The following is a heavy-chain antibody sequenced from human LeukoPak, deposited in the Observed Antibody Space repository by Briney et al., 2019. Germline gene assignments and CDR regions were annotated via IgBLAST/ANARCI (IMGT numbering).Heavy chain of an antibody. CDR2: INHSGST. CDR3: ARIPYYDFWSGYCDY. D-gene: IGHD3-3*01. CDR1: GGSFSGYY. V-gene: IGHV4-34*01. J-gene: IGHJ4*02. Sequence: SETLSLTCAVYGGSFSGYYWSWIRQPPGKGLEWIGEINHSGSTYYNPSLKSRVTISVDTSKNQFSLKLSSVTAADTAVYYCARIPYYDFWSGYCDYWGQGTLVTVSS.